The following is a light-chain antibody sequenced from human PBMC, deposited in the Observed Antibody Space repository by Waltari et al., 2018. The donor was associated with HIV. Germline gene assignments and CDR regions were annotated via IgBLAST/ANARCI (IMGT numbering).Light chain of an antibody. Sequence: QSVLTQSPSASGTPGQRVTISCSGSSSNIGSNYVYWYQQLPGTAPKLLSYRNNQRPSGFPDRFSGSKAGTSASLAINGLRSEDEADYYCAAWDDSPYVFGTGTKVTVL. V-gene: IGLV1-47*01. J-gene: IGLJ1*01. CDR3: AAWDDSPYV. CDR1: SSNIGSNY. CDR2: RNN.